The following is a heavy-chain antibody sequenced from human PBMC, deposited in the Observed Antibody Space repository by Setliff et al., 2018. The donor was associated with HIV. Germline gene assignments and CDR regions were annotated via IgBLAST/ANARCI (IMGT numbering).Heavy chain of an antibody. CDR1: GFTFNSYT. V-gene: IGHV3-21*04. CDR2: ISSSISYI. D-gene: IGHD3-10*01. CDR3: AKKTAAYTSGSWLHY. Sequence: GGSLRLSCAASGFTFNSYTMNWVRQAPGKGLEWISSISSSISYIYYADSVKGRFVISREKSKSTLYLQMNSLRAEDTAVYYCAKKTAAYTSGSWLHYWGQGTLVTV. J-gene: IGHJ4*02.